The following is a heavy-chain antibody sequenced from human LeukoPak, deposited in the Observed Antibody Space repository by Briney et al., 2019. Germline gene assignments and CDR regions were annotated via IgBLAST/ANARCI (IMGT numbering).Heavy chain of an antibody. CDR1: GYTFTGYY. V-gene: IGHV1-2*02. CDR3: ARDVRYSSSPLDY. CDR2: INPNSGGT. D-gene: IGHD6-6*01. J-gene: IGHJ4*02. Sequence: ASVKVSCKASGYTFTGYYMHWVRQAPGQGLEWMGWINPNSGGTNYAQKFQGRVTMTRDTSISTAYMELSRLRSDDTAVYYCARDVRYSSSPLDYWGQGTLVTVSS.